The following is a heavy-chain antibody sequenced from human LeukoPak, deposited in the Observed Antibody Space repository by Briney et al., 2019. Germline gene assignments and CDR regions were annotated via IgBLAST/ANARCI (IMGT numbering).Heavy chain of an antibody. D-gene: IGHD1-1*01. J-gene: IGHJ4*02. CDR2: ISAYKGNT. V-gene: IGHV1-18*01. CDR1: GYTFTSYG. Sequence: ASVRVSCKASGYTFTSYGISWVRQAPGQGLEWMGWISAYKGNTNYAQKLQGRVTMTTDTSTSTAYMELRSLRSDDTAVYYCARAERPRTPFFDCWGQGTLVTVSS. CDR3: ARAERPRTPFFDC.